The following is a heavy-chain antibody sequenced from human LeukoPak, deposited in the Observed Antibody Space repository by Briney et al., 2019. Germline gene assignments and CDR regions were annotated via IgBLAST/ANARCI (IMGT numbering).Heavy chain of an antibody. CDR1: GGSISSYY. J-gene: IGHJ4*02. V-gene: IGHV4-59*12. Sequence: SETLSLTCTVSGGSISSYYWSWIRQPPGKGLEWTGYIYYSGSTNYNPSLKSRVTISVDTSKNQFSLKLSSVTAADTAVYYCARRVVALFFDYWGQGTLVTVSS. D-gene: IGHD2-15*01. CDR3: ARRVVALFFDY. CDR2: IYYSGST.